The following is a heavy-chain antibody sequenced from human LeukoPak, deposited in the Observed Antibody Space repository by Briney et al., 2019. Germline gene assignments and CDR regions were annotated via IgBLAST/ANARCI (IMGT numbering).Heavy chain of an antibody. J-gene: IGHJ4*02. V-gene: IGHV4-39*02. CDR3: AKDWGIHGDGFFDY. CDR1: GGSISSSSYY. Sequence: SETLSLTCTVSGGSISSSSYYWGWIRQPPGKGLEWIGSIYYSGSTYYNPSLKSRVTISVDTSKNQFSLKLSSVTAADTAVYFCAKDWGIHGDGFFDYWGQGTLVTVSS. D-gene: IGHD2-21*02. CDR2: IYYSGST.